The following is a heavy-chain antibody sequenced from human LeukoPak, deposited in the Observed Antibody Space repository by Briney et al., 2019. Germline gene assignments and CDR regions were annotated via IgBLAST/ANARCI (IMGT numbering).Heavy chain of an antibody. J-gene: IGHJ6*03. V-gene: IGHV4-59*01. CDR2: IYYSGST. CDR3: ARDERYSSSSGRGYYYYYMDV. Sequence: SETLSLTCTVSGGSISSYYWSWIRQPPGKGLEWIGYIYYSGSTNYNPSLKSRVTISVDTSKNQFSLKLSSVTAVDTAVYYCARDERYSSSSGRGYYYYYMDVWGKGTTVTVSS. D-gene: IGHD6-6*01. CDR1: GGSISSYY.